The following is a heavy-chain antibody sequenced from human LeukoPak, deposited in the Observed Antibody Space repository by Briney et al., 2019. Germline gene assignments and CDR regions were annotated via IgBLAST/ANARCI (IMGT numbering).Heavy chain of an antibody. CDR1: GGSISSGSYY. D-gene: IGHD3-3*01. CDR3: ATIDFWSGYPGAFDI. Sequence: NPSETLSLTCTVSGGSISSGSYYWSWIRQPAGKGLEWIGRIYTSGSTNYNPSLKSRVTISVDTSKNQFSLKLSSVTAADTAVYYCATIDFWSGYPGAFDIWGQGTMVTVSS. CDR2: IYTSGST. J-gene: IGHJ3*02. V-gene: IGHV4-61*02.